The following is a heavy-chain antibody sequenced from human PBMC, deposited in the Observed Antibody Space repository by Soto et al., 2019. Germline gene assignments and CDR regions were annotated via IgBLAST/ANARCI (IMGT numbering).Heavy chain of an antibody. CDR3: ARYSGYDLVGVRRGPYYYYMDV. V-gene: IGHV3-48*01. Sequence: GGFLRLSCAASGFTFSSYSMNWVRQAPGKGLEWVSYISSSSSTIYYADSVKGRFTISRDNAKNSLYLQMNSLRAEDTAVYYCARYSGYDLVGVRRGPYYYYMDVWGKGTTVTVSS. D-gene: IGHD5-12*01. CDR1: GFTFSSYS. J-gene: IGHJ6*03. CDR2: ISSSSSTI.